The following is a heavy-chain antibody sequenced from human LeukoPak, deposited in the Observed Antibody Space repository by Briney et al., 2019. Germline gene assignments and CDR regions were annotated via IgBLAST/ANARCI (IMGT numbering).Heavy chain of an antibody. CDR3: ASPLYGSDTSWDLEY. CDR2: ISYDGSNK. J-gene: IGHJ4*02. CDR1: GFTLSSYA. V-gene: IGHV3-30-3*01. D-gene: IGHD2-2*01. Sequence: GGPLRLSCAASGFTLSSYAMHWVRQAPGKGLEGVAVISYDGSNKYYADSVKGRFTFSRDNSKNTLYLQMNILRAEDTAVYYCASPLYGSDTSWDLEYWGQGALGTVSS.